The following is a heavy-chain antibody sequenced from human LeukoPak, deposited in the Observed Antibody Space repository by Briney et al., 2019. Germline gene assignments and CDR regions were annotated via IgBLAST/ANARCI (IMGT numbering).Heavy chain of an antibody. J-gene: IGHJ4*02. CDR1: GFTFSSYG. CDR3: AKGERGYCSSTTCSAVD. Sequence: GGSLRLSCAASGFTFSSYGMHWVRQAPGKGLEWVSFIRFDGSNKFYADSVKGRFTISRDNSKNTLYLQMNSLRVEDTAVYYCAKGERGYCSSTTCSAVDWGQGTLVTVSS. V-gene: IGHV3-30*02. CDR2: IRFDGSNK. D-gene: IGHD2-2*01.